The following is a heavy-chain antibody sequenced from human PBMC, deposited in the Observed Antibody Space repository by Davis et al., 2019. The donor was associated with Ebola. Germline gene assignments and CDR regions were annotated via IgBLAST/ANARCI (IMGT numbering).Heavy chain of an antibody. D-gene: IGHD3-3*01. V-gene: IGHV3-23*01. CDR2: ISGSGGST. Sequence: PGGSLRLSCAASGFTFSSYAMSWVRQAPGKGLGWVSAISGSGGSTYYADSVKGRFTISRDNSKNTLYLQMNSLRAEDTATYYCAKDKNYDFWSGYPHDAFDIWGQGTMVTVSS. CDR3: AKDKNYDFWSGYPHDAFDI. J-gene: IGHJ3*02. CDR1: GFTFSSYA.